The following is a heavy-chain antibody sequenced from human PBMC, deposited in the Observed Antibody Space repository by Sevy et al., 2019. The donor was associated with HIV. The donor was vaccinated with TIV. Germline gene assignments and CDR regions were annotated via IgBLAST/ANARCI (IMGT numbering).Heavy chain of an antibody. CDR1: GYSFTTYR. J-gene: IGHJ4*02. D-gene: IGHD2-15*01. CDR2: ISPHNGDT. CDR3: ARAYCSGGSCYSLAY. V-gene: IGHV1-18*01. Sequence: ASVKVSCKASGYSFTTYRITWLRQAPGQGLEWMGWISPHNGDTNYVQNLQGRVTMITDTSTSTAYMELRILRSDDTAVYYCARAYCSGGSCYSLAYWGQGTRVTVSS.